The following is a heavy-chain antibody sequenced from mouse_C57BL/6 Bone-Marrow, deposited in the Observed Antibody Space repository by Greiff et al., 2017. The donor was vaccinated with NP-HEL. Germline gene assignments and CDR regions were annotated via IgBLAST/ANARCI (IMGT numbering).Heavy chain of an antibody. D-gene: IGHD6-2*01. CDR1: GFTFSSYA. J-gene: IGHJ4*01. CDR2: ISDGGSYT. Sequence: EVQLQESGGGLVKPGGSLKLSCAASGFTFSSYAMSWVRQTPEKRLEWVATISDGGSYTYYPDNVKGRFTISRDNAKNNLYLQMSHLKSEDTAMYYCAREVSPAMDYWGQGTSVTVSS. CDR3: AREVSPAMDY. V-gene: IGHV5-4*01.